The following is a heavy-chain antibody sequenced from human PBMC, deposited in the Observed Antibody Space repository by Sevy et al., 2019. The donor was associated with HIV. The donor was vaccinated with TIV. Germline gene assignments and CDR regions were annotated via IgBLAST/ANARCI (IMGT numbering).Heavy chain of an antibody. V-gene: IGHV3-30-3*01. CDR1: GFTFSSYA. CDR2: ISYDGSNK. Sequence: GGSLRLSCAASGFTFSSYAMHWVRQAPGKGLEWVAVISYDGSNKYYADSVKGRFTISRDNSKNTLYLQMNSLRAEDTAVYYCARTFMITFGGVIGNDAFHIWGQGTMVTVSS. CDR3: ARTFMITFGGVIGNDAFHI. J-gene: IGHJ3*02. D-gene: IGHD3-16*02.